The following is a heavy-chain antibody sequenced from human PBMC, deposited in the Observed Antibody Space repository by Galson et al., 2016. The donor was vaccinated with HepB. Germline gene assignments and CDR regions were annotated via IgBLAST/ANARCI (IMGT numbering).Heavy chain of an antibody. D-gene: IGHD3-10*01. CDR3: ATSGNGVLWDYYYYYLDV. Sequence: SVKVSCKASGGIFPNYGISWVRQAPGQGLEWMGGIIPMFETTKYALRFQGRVTLTADESTKTACMEVSSLRPEDTAVYYCATSGNGVLWDYYYYYLDVWGKGTTVTVSS. J-gene: IGHJ6*03. V-gene: IGHV1-69*13. CDR1: GGIFPNYG. CDR2: IIPMFETT.